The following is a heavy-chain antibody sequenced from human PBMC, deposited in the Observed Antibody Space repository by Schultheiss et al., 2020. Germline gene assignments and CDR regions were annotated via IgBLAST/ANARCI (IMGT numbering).Heavy chain of an antibody. V-gene: IGHV4-34*01. CDR1: GGSFSGYY. CDR3: AREPLPEDSSSSRHYYYGMDV. CDR2: INHSGST. Sequence: SETLSLTCAVYGGSFSGYYWGWIRQPPGKGLEWIGEINHSGSTNYNPSLKSRVTISVDRSKNQFSLKLSSVTAADTAVYYCAREPLPEDSSSSRHYYYGMDVWGQGTMVTVSS. D-gene: IGHD6-6*01. J-gene: IGHJ6*02.